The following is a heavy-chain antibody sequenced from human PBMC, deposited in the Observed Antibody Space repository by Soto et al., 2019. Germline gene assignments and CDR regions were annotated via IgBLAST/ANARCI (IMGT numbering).Heavy chain of an antibody. J-gene: IGHJ6*02. CDR2: IASTGDT. V-gene: IGHV3-13*01. CDR1: GFTFSSYD. D-gene: IGHD3-9*01. CDR3: GRGLHYDILLPAMDV. Sequence: EVQLVESGGGLVQPGGSLRLSCAASGFTFSSYDMHWVRQATGKGLEWVSGIASTGDTYYPGSVKGRFTISRENAQNSLYLQMNSLRAEDTAIYYCGRGLHYDILLPAMDVWGQGTTVTVSS.